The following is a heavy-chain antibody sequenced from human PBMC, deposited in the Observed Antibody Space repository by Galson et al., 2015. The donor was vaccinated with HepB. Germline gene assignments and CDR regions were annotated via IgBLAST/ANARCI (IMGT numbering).Heavy chain of an antibody. CDR1: GFSLSNARMG. CDR2: IFSNDEK. V-gene: IGHV2-26*01. D-gene: IGHD3-22*01. CDR3: ARIRDYYDSDFFDY. Sequence: PALVKPTQTLTLTCTVSGFSLSNARMGVSWIRQPPGKALEWLAHIFSNDEKSYSTSLKSRLTISKDTSKSQVVLTMTNMDPVETATYYCARIRDYYDSDFFDYCGPRALVTVSS. J-gene: IGHJ4*02.